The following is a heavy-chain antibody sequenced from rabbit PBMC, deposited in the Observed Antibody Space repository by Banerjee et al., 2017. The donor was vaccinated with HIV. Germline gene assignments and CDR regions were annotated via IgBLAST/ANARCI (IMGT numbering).Heavy chain of an antibody. CDR2: ISAGSSGST. J-gene: IGHJ4*01. Sequence: QSLEESGGDLVKPGASLTLTCTASGFSFSSGYWICWVRQAPGKGLECIACISAGSSGSTYYASWAKGRFTISKTSSTTVTLQMTSLTAADTATYFCATGYSSAFNLWGPGTLVTVS. D-gene: IGHD4-1*01. CDR1: GFSFSSGYW. CDR3: ATGYSSAFNL. V-gene: IGHV1S40*01.